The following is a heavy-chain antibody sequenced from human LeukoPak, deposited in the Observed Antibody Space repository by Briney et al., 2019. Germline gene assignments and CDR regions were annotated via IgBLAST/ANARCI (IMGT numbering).Heavy chain of an antibody. Sequence: GRSLRLSCAASGFTFSNYAMSWVRQAPGKGLEWVSFISSSGGTTYYADSVKGRFTISRDNSKNTLYLQMNSLKVEDTAIYYCAKSGAYVIDYWGQGTLVTVSS. J-gene: IGHJ4*02. CDR1: GFTFSNYA. CDR3: AKSGAYVIDY. CDR2: ISSSGGTT. D-gene: IGHD3-10*02. V-gene: IGHV3-23*01.